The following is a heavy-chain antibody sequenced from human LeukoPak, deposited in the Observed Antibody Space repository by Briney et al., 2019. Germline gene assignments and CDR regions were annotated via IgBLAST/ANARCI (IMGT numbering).Heavy chain of an antibody. CDR2: IRYDGSNK. V-gene: IGHV3-30*02. Sequence: GGSLRLSCAASGFTFSSYGMHWVRQAPGKGLEWVAFIRYDGSNKYYADSVKGRFTISRDNSKNTLYLQMNSLRAEDTAVYYCARERYYYDSTYYYVKYFDYWGQGTLVTVSS. J-gene: IGHJ4*02. CDR1: GFTFSSYG. CDR3: ARERYYYDSTYYYVKYFDY. D-gene: IGHD3-22*01.